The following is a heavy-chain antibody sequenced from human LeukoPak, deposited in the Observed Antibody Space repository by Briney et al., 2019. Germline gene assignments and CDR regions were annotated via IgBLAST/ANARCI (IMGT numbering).Heavy chain of an antibody. CDR1: GFTFGSYA. D-gene: IGHD3-22*01. CDR3: ARAHYDSTNWFDP. J-gene: IGHJ5*02. CDR2: ITGSSTYI. V-gene: IGHV3-21*01. Sequence: GGSLRLSCAASGFTFGSYAMHWVRQTPGKGLEWVSFITGSSTYIYYADSVKGRFTISRDNAKNSLYLQMNSLRAEDTAVYYCARAHYDSTNWFDPWGQETLVTVSS.